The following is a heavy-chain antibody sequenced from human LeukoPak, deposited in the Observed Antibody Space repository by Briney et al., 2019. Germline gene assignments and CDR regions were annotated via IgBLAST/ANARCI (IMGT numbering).Heavy chain of an antibody. CDR2: ISWNSGSI. D-gene: IGHD3-10*01. CDR1: GFTFDDYA. V-gene: IGHV3-9*01. Sequence: GGSLRLSRAASGFTFDDYAMHWVRHAPGKGLEWVSGISWNSGSIGYADSVKGRFTISRDNAKNSLYLQINSLRAEDTAVYYCAKDSGGYGSGSTDDYFDYWGQGTLVTVSS. J-gene: IGHJ4*02. CDR3: AKDSGGYGSGSTDDYFDY.